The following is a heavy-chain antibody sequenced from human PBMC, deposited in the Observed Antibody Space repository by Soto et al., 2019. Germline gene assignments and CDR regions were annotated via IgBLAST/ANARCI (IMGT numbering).Heavy chain of an antibody. CDR2: IYPGDSDT. D-gene: IGHD2-2*01. J-gene: IGHJ6*03. Sequence: GASLKISCKGSGYSFTSYWIGWVRQMPGKGLEWMGIIYPGDSDTRYSPSFQGQVTISADKSISTAYLQWSSLKASDTAMYYCARLSVVPAAITAVEHLNYYYYMDVWGKGTTVTVSS. CDR3: ARLSVVPAAITAVEHLNYYYYMDV. CDR1: GYSFTSYW. V-gene: IGHV5-51*01.